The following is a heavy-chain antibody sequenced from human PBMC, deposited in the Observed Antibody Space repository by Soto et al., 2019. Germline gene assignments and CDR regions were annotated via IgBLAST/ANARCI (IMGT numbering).Heavy chain of an antibody. J-gene: IGHJ5*02. CDR2: IRVGGGDT. Sequence: EVRLLESGGGLAQPGGSRRLSCAASGFTFSSSAMNWVRQAPGKGLEWVSSIRVGGGDTFYADSVRGRFTVSRDISRNTLYLQINSLRAEDTAIYYCAKCSVGTVRTSGWWNRFDPWGQGTLVTVSS. CDR1: GFTFSSSA. V-gene: IGHV3-23*01. D-gene: IGHD6-19*01. CDR3: AKCSVGTVRTSGWWNRFDP.